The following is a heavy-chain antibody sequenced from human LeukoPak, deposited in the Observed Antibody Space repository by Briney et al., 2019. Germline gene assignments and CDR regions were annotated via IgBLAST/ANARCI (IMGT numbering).Heavy chain of an antibody. D-gene: IGHD4-17*01. V-gene: IGHV4-59*10. CDR3: ARGHGDYLAVFDY. CDR1: GFTFSSYA. CDR2: IYTSGST. J-gene: IGHJ4*02. Sequence: GSLRLSCAASGFTFSSYAMTWVRQAPGKGLEWIGRIYTSGSTNYNPSLKSRVTMSVDTSKNQFSLELSSVTAADTAMYYCARGHGDYLAVFDYWGQGTLVTVSS.